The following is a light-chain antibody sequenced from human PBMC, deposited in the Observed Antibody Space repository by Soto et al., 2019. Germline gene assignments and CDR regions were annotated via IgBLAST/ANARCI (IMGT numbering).Light chain of an antibody. CDR1: SIDVGGSDF. Sequence: QSVLTQPPSVSGSPGQSVTISCTGTSIDVGGSDFVSWFQQHPGKAPKLLIYDVNKRPSGVPDRFSGSKSGNTASLTVSGLQADDEADYYCSSYAGSRNPYVFGTGTKVTVL. CDR3: SSYAGSRNPYV. V-gene: IGLV2-8*01. CDR2: DVN. J-gene: IGLJ1*01.